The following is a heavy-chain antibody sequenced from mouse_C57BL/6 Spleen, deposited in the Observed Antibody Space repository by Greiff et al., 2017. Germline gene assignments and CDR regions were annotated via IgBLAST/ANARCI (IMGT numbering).Heavy chain of an antibody. J-gene: IGHJ2*01. CDR1: GYAFSSSW. Sequence: QVQLQQSGPELVKPGASVKISCKASGYAFSSSWMNWVKQRPGKGLEWIGRIYPGDGDTNYNGKFKGKATLTADKSSSTAYMQLSSLTSEDSAVYFCARSGVRPYYFDYWGQGTTLTVSS. CDR3: ARSGVRPYYFDY. V-gene: IGHV1-82*01. CDR2: IYPGDGDT. D-gene: IGHD1-2*01.